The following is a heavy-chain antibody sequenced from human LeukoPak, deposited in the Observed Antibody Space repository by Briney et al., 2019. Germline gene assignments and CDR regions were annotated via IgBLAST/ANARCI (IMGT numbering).Heavy chain of an antibody. CDR3: ATCAYYDFWSGYAPFDY. J-gene: IGHJ4*02. CDR1: GYSFTSYW. V-gene: IGHV5-51*01. D-gene: IGHD3-3*01. Sequence: GESLKISCKGSGYSFTSYWIGWVRQMPGKGLEWMGIISPGDSDTRYSPSFQGQVTISADKSISTAYLQWNSLKASDTAMYYCATCAYYDFWSGYAPFDYWGQGTLVTVSS. CDR2: ISPGDSDT.